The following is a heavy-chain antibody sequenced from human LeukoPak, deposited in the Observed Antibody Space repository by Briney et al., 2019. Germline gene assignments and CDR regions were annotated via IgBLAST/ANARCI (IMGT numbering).Heavy chain of an antibody. CDR3: AKALYGGHDY. J-gene: IGHJ4*02. V-gene: IGHV3-23*01. CDR1: GFTFSSYA. D-gene: IGHD4-23*01. Sequence: GGSLRLSCAASGFTFSSYAMSWVRQAPGKGLECVSALSGNGNTIYYADSVKGRFTISRDNSKNTLSLQMNSLRAEDTAVYYCAKALYGGHDYWGQGTLVTVSS. CDR2: LSGNGNTI.